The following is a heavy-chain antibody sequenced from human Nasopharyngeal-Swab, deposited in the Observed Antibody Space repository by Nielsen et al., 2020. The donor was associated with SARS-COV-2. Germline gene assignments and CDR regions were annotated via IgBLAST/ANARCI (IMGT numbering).Heavy chain of an antibody. D-gene: IGHD1-26*01. CDR1: GFSFHSYS. V-gene: IGHV3-21*01. Sequence: GESLKIPCTGSGFSFHSYSMIWVRQVPGEGLEWVSSISGSGTYVYYADSVKGRFTISKDSAKNSLYLQMNSLRAEDTAVYFCARIAGRGSIYYYYMDVWGTGTTVTVSS. CDR3: ARIAGRGSIYYYYMDV. J-gene: IGHJ6*03. CDR2: ISGSGTYV.